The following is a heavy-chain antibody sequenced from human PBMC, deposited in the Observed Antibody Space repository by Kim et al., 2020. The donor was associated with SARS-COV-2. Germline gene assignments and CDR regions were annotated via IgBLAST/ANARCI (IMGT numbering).Heavy chain of an antibody. J-gene: IGHJ5*02. V-gene: IGHV4-34*01. Sequence: SETLSLTCAVYGGSFSGYYWSWIRQPPGKGLEWIGEINHSGSTNYNPSLKSRVTISVDTSKNQFSLKLSSVTAADTAVYYCACRSTHNVLRYFDWRGTLFDPWGQGTLVTVSS. CDR1: GGSFSGYY. CDR3: ACRSTHNVLRYFDWRGTLFDP. D-gene: IGHD3-9*01. CDR2: INHSGST.